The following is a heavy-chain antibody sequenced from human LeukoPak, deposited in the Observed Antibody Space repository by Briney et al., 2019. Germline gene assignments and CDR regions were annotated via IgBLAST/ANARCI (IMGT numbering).Heavy chain of an antibody. V-gene: IGHV4-61*02. D-gene: IGHD6-13*01. J-gene: IGHJ6*04. CDR2: IYTSGST. Sequence: PSETLSLTCTVSGGSISSGSYYWSWIRQPAGKGLEWIGRIYTSGSTNYNPSLKSRVTISVDTSKNQFSLKLSSVTAADTAVYYCARVRYSSSSVWGKGTTVTVSS. CDR3: ARVRYSSSSV. CDR1: GGSISSGSYY.